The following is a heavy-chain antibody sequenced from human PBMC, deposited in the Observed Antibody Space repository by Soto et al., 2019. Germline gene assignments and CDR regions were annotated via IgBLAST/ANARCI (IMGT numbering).Heavy chain of an antibody. V-gene: IGHV3-21*01. D-gene: IGHD1-26*01. CDR2: ISSSSSYI. CDR3: ARDPSIVGATVAAFDI. Sequence: GGSLRLSCAASGFTFSSYSMNWVRQAPGKGLEWVSSISSSSSYIYYADSVKGRFTISRDNAKNSLYLQMNSLRAEDTAVYYCARDPSIVGATVAAFDIWGQGTMVTVSS. J-gene: IGHJ3*02. CDR1: GFTFSSYS.